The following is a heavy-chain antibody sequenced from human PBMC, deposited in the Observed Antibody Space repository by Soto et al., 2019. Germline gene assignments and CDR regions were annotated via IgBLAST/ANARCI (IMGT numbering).Heavy chain of an antibody. CDR3: ARSRYDILTGYYKGIGWFDY. CDR2: ISSSSSYI. J-gene: IGHJ4*02. D-gene: IGHD3-9*01. CDR1: GFTFSSYS. Sequence: PGGSLRLSCAASGFTFSSYSMNWVRQAPGKGLEWVSSISSSSSYIYYADSVKGRFTISRDNAKNSLYLQMNSLRAEDTAVYYCARSRYDILTGYYKGIGWFDYWGQGTLVTVSS. V-gene: IGHV3-21*01.